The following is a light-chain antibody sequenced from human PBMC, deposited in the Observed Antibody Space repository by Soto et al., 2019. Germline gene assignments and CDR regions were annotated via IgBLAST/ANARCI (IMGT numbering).Light chain of an antibody. V-gene: IGLV1-47*01. CDR1: XSNIGTNF. J-gene: IGLJ2*01. Sequence: QSVLTQSPSASGTPGQRVTVSCSXSXSNIGTNFVFWYQQXPGTAPKVLIYSTDKRPSGVPDRFSGSKSGTSASLAISGLRSEDEADYYCAAWDDSLSGPVFGGGTKLTVL. CDR3: AAWDDSLSGPV. CDR2: STD.